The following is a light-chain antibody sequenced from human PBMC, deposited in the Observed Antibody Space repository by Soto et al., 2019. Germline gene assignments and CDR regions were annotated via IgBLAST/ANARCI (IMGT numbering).Light chain of an antibody. CDR3: QQYNSYSPYT. Sequence: DIQMTQSPSTLSASVGDRVTITCRASQSISNWLAWYQQKPGKAPKLLICRASSLESGVPSRFTGSGSGTEFTLTIRNLQPDDFATYYCQQYNSYSPYTFGQGTRLEIK. CDR2: RAS. V-gene: IGKV1-5*03. CDR1: QSISNW. J-gene: IGKJ2*01.